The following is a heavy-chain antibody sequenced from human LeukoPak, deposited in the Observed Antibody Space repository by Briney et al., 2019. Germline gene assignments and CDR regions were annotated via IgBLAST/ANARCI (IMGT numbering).Heavy chain of an antibody. CDR1: GFSLSTSGMC. D-gene: IGHD3-10*01. Sequence: ESGPALVKPTQTLTLTCTFSGFSLSTSGMCVSWIRQPPGKALEWLALIDWDDDKYYSTSLKTRLTISKDTSKNQVVLTMTNMDPVDTATYYCARIMRFGELLGTYYYYGMDVWGKGTTVTVSS. CDR2: IDWDDDK. J-gene: IGHJ6*04. V-gene: IGHV2-70*01. CDR3: ARIMRFGELLGTYYYYGMDV.